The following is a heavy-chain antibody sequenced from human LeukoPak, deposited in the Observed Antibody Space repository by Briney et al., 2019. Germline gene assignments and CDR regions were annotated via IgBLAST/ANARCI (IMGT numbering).Heavy chain of an antibody. CDR1: GGSISSSSYY. D-gene: IGHD3-10*01. CDR2: IYYSGST. Sequence: SETLSLTCTVSGGSISSSSYYWGWIRQPPGKGLEWIGSIYYSGSTYYNPSLKSRVTISVDTSKNQFSLKLSSVTAADTAMYYCARDRLWFGELVRGYGMDVWGQGTTVTASS. V-gene: IGHV4-39*07. CDR3: ARDRLWFGELVRGYGMDV. J-gene: IGHJ6*02.